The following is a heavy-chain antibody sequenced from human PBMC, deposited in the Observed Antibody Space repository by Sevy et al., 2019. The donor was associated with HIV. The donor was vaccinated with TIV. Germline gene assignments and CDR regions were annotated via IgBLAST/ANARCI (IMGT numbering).Heavy chain of an antibody. Sequence: GGSLRLSCAASGFTVSSNYMSWVRQAPGKGLEWVSVIYSGGSTYYADSVKGRFTISRDNSKNTLYLQMNSLRAEDTAVYNCARAPWYYYGSGSYYYGMDVWGQGTTVTVSS. CDR2: IYSGGST. CDR1: GFTVSSNY. D-gene: IGHD3-10*01. V-gene: IGHV3-53*01. CDR3: ARAPWYYYGSGSYYYGMDV. J-gene: IGHJ6*02.